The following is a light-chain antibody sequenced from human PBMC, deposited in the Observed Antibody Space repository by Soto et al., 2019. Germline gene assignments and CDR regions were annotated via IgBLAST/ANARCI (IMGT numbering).Light chain of an antibody. CDR3: QQYNSYSST. CDR2: DAS. J-gene: IGKJ1*01. Sequence: DIQMTQPPSTLSASVGDRVTITCRASQSISSWLAWYQQKPGKAPKLLIYDASSLESGVPSRFSGSGSGTEFTLTISSLQPDDFATYYCQQYNSYSSTFGQGTKV. CDR1: QSISSW. V-gene: IGKV1-5*01.